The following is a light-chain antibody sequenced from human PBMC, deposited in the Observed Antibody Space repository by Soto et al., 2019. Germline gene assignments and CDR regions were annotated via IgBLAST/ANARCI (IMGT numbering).Light chain of an antibody. V-gene: IGLV2-14*03. J-gene: IGLJ1*01. CDR2: EVS. Sequence: QSALAQPASVSGSPGQSITISCTGTSSDVGRYNYVSWYQQHPGKAPKLTIYEVSSRPSGVSSRFSGSKSGNTASLTISGLQAEDEADYYCGSFTSSSTYVFGTGTKVTVL. CDR3: GSFTSSSTYV. CDR1: SSDVGRYNY.